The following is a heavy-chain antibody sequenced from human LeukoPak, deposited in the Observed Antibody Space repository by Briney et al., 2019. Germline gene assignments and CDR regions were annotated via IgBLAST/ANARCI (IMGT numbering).Heavy chain of an antibody. J-gene: IGHJ5*02. CDR1: GGSIINHY. CDR3: ARDVRYASGWSTPES. CDR2: IYSSGSA. Sequence: PSETLSLTCTVSGGSIINHYWSWIRQPAGKGLEWIGRIYSSGSANYSPSLKSRVSMSIDTSNNHFSLNLTSVTAADTALYFCARDVRYASGWSTPESWGQGTRVAVSS. V-gene: IGHV4-4*07. D-gene: IGHD6-19*01.